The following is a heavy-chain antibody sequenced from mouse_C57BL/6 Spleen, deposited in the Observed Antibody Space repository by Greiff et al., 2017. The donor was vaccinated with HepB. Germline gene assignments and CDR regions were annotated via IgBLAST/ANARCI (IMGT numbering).Heavy chain of an antibody. CDR2: INPNYGTT. CDR3: ARSVITTVVANYFDY. J-gene: IGHJ2*01. CDR1: GYSFTDYN. Sequence: EVKLQESGPELVKPGASVKISCKASGYSFTDYNMNWVKQSNGKSLEWIGVINPNYGTTSYNQKFKGKATLTVDQSSSTAYMQLNSLTSEDSAVYYCARSVITTVVANYFDYWGQGTTLTVSS. D-gene: IGHD1-1*01. V-gene: IGHV1-39*01.